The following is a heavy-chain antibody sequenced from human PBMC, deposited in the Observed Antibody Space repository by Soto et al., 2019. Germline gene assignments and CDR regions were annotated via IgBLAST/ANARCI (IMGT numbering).Heavy chain of an antibody. V-gene: IGHV5-10-1*01. CDR1: GYDFGSYW. J-gene: IGHJ4*02. CDR2: IDPSDSYT. Sequence: GESLKISCKGSGYDFGSYWTSGVRQMPGKGLEWMGRIDPSDSYTNYSPSFQGHVTISADKSISTAYLQWSSLKASDTAMYYCARQTGYGDDPIGWGQGTLVTVSS. D-gene: IGHD4-17*01. CDR3: ARQTGYGDDPIG.